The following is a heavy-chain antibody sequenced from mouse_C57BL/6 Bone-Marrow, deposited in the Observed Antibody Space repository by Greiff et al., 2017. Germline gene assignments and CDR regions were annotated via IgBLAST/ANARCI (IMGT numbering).Heavy chain of an antibody. Sequence: DVMLVESGGGLVKPGGSLKLSCAASGFTFSSYAMSWVRQTPEKRLEWVATISDGGSYTYYPDNVKGRFTISRDNAKNNLYLQMSHLKSEDTAMYYCARFPYYYGFDYWGQGTTLTVSS. CDR2: ISDGGSYT. CDR3: ARFPYYYGFDY. V-gene: IGHV5-4*03. J-gene: IGHJ2*01. D-gene: IGHD1-1*01. CDR1: GFTFSSYA.